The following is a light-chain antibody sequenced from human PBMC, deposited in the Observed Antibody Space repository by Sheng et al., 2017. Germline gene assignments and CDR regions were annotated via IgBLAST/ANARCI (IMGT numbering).Light chain of an antibody. Sequence: EIVLTQSPATLSLSPGQRATLSCRASQGVGSYLAWYQQKPGQAPRLLIYETSKRATGIPARFSGSGSGTDFTLIISSLEREDFGVYYCLQCSNWPPPLTFGGGTKVQIK. CDR1: QGVGSY. J-gene: IGKJ4*01. CDR3: LQCSNWPPPLT. V-gene: IGKV3-11*01. CDR2: ETS.